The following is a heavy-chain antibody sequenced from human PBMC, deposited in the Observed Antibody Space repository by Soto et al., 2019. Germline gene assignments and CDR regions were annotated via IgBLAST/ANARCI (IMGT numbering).Heavy chain of an antibody. CDR3: GRLVGNSWIDY. Sequence: PSQTLSLTCAISGDSVSSNRATWNWFRQPPSRGIEWLGRTYYRSKWYHDKAVSLNGRGTINPDTSQNQFSQHLTSLTPEDTAVYYCGRLVGNSWIDYWGQGTLVTVSS. J-gene: IGHJ4*02. CDR2: TYYRSKWYH. CDR1: GDSVSSNRAT. V-gene: IGHV6-1*01. D-gene: IGHD6-13*01.